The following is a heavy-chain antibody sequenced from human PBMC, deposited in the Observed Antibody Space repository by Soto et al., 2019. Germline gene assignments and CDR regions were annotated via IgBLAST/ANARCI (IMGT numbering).Heavy chain of an antibody. CDR1: GYTLTELS. CDR3: ATRGVYNWNYHFDY. D-gene: IGHD1-7*01. Sequence: GASVKVSCKVSGYTLTELSMHWVRQAPGKGLEWMGGFDPEDGETIYAQKFQGRVTMTEDTSTDTAYMELSSLRSEDTAVYYCATRGVYNWNYHFDYWGQGTLVTVSS. J-gene: IGHJ4*02. V-gene: IGHV1-24*01. CDR2: FDPEDGET.